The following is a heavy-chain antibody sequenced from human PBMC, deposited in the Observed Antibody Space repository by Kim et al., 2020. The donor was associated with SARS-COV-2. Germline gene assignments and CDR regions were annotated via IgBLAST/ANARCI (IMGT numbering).Heavy chain of an antibody. CDR3: ARGKTYRVYYYYMDV. D-gene: IGHD3-16*02. J-gene: IGHJ6*03. Sequence: PSLKSRVTISVDTSKNQFSLKLSSVTAADTAVYYCARGKTYRVYYYYMDVWGKGTTVTVSS. V-gene: IGHV4-34*01.